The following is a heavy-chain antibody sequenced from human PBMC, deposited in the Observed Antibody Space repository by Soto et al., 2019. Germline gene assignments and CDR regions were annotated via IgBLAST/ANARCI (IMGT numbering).Heavy chain of an antibody. J-gene: IGHJ6*02. CDR1: GGSVSSGSYY. Sequence: AETLSLTCTVSGGSVSSGSYYWSWIRQPPGKGLEWIGYIYYSGSTNYNPSLKSRVTISVDTSKNQFSLKLSSVTAADTAVYYCARDQLSRAVSYGMDVWGQGTTVTVSS. CDR3: ARDQLSRAVSYGMDV. V-gene: IGHV4-61*01. D-gene: IGHD3-16*02. CDR2: IYYSGST.